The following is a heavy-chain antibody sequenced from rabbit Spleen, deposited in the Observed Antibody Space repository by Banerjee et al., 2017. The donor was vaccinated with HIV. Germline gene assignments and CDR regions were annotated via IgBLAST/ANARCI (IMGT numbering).Heavy chain of an antibody. CDR3: ARDTGSSFSSYGMDL. J-gene: IGHJ6*01. D-gene: IGHD8-1*01. V-gene: IGHV1S40*01. Sequence: QSLEESGGDLVKPGTSLTLTCTASGFSFISGYYMCWVRQAPGKGLEWIACIAAGSGGTTFYANWAKSRFTISKTSSTTVTLQMTSLTAADTATYFCARDTGSSFSSYGMDLWGPGTLVTVS. CDR2: IAAGSGGTT. CDR1: GFSFISGYY.